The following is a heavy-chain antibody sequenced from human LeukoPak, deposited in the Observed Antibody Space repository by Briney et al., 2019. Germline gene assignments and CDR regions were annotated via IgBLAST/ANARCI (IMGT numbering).Heavy chain of an antibody. CDR3: ARGGYYGSGNDFRFDP. J-gene: IGHJ5*02. D-gene: IGHD3-10*01. CDR2: IYYSGST. CDR1: GGSFSGYY. V-gene: IGHV4-59*01. Sequence: SETLSLTCAVYGGSFSGYYWSWIRQPPGKGLEWIGYIYYSGSTNYKPSLKSRVTISVDTSKNQFSLKLNSVTAADTAVYYCARGGYYGSGNDFRFDPWGQGTLVTVSS.